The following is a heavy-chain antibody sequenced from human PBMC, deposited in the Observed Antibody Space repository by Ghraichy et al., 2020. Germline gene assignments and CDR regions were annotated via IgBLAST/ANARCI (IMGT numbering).Heavy chain of an antibody. Sequence: PETLSLTCTVSGGSVSSDSYYWGWIRQTPGKGLEWIASIYYNGYTYYNPSLKSRVTISVDMSKNQFALKLSSVTAADTAVYYGASSAFGVVINLYYFDYWGQGTLVTVSS. D-gene: IGHD3-3*01. CDR1: GGSVSSDSYY. V-gene: IGHV4-39*01. CDR2: IYYNGYT. J-gene: IGHJ4*02. CDR3: ASSAFGVVINLYYFDY.